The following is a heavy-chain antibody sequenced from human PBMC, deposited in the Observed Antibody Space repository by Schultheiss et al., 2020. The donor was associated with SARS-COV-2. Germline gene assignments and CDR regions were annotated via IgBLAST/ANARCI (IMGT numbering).Heavy chain of an antibody. CDR2: IYYSGST. V-gene: IGHV4-39*07. CDR3: ARYCSRTTCYQTFDY. Sequence: SQTLSLTCTVSGGSISSGGYYWGWIRQPPGKGLEWIGNIYYSGSTYYNPSVNSRVTISVDTSRNQFSLKLSSVTAADTAIYYCARYCSRTTCYQTFDYWGQGTLVTVSS. J-gene: IGHJ4*02. CDR1: GGSISSGGYY. D-gene: IGHD2-2*01.